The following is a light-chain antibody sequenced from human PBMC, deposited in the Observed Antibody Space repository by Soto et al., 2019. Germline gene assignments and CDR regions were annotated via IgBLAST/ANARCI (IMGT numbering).Light chain of an antibody. CDR1: SSTIGSNY. Sequence: QLVLTQPPSASGTPGQRVTISCSGSSSTIGSNYVYWYQQLPGTAPKLLIYHNNQRPSGVPDRFSGSKSGTSASLAISGLRSEDEADYYCVAWDDSLSGRVFGGGTKLTVL. CDR2: HNN. V-gene: IGLV1-47*02. CDR3: VAWDDSLSGRV. J-gene: IGLJ2*01.